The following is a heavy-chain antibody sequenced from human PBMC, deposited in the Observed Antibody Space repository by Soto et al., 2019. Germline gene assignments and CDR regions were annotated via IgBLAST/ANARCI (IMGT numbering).Heavy chain of an antibody. J-gene: IGHJ4*02. D-gene: IGHD3-16*01. CDR3: ARDRMGDDYFDY. Sequence: GGSLRLSCGASGFTFANYWMSWVRQAPGKGLEWVANINQAGNAKYYVDSVKGRFTISRDNAKNPLYLQMNSLRAEDTALYFCARDRMGDDYFDYLGPGTQVTVSS. CDR2: INQAGNAK. V-gene: IGHV3-7*01. CDR1: GFTFANYW.